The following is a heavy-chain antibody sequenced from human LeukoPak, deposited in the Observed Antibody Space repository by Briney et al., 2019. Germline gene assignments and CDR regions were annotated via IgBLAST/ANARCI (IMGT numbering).Heavy chain of an antibody. Sequence: SSETLSLTCTVSGGSISSDYWSWIRQPPGKGLEWIGYISYSGSTNYNPSLKSRVTMSVDTSKNQFSPKLSSVTAADTAVYYCATDGMVRGPDAWFDSWGQGTLVTVSS. CDR3: ATDGMVRGPDAWFDS. D-gene: IGHD3-10*01. J-gene: IGHJ5*01. CDR1: GGSISSDY. CDR2: ISYSGST. V-gene: IGHV4-59*12.